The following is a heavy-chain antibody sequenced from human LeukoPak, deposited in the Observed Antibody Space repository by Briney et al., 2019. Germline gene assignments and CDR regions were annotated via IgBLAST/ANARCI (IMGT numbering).Heavy chain of an antibody. CDR2: ISAYNGNT. J-gene: IGHJ4*02. CDR3: ARALHPKYNWNYRY. D-gene: IGHD1-7*01. Sequence: ASVKVSFKASGYTFTSYGISWVRQAPGQGLGWMGWISAYNGNTNYAQNLQGRVTMTTDTSTSTAYMELRSLRSDDTAVYYCARALHPKYNWNYRYWGQGTLVTVSS. V-gene: IGHV1-18*01. CDR1: GYTFTSYG.